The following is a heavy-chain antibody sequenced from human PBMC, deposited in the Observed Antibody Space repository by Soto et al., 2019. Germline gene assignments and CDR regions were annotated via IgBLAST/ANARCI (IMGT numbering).Heavy chain of an antibody. V-gene: IGHV1-69*06. CDR2: IIPMFNSA. Sequence: QVQLVQSGAEVKKPGSSVQVSCKTSGDIFSNYAITWVRQSPGQGLEWMGGIIPMFNSANYAQKFQGRVTIIAVKSTITVYMGLRSLTSEDTAVFYCARADLLGAAYLWGQGTLVTVSS. D-gene: IGHD1-26*01. CDR1: GDIFSNYA. J-gene: IGHJ5*02. CDR3: ARADLLGAAYL.